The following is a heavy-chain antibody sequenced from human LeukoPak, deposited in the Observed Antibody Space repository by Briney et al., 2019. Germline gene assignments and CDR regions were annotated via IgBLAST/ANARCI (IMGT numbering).Heavy chain of an antibody. Sequence: GASVKVSCKASGYSFTSYYMHWVRQAPGQGLEWMGWISPNSGGTNYAQKFQGRVTMTRDTSISTAYMELSRLRSDDTAVYYCASFSSGVTTSMAFDIWGQGTMVTVSS. V-gene: IGHV1-2*02. CDR2: ISPNSGGT. CDR1: GYSFTSYY. D-gene: IGHD3-22*01. CDR3: ASFSSGVTTSMAFDI. J-gene: IGHJ3*02.